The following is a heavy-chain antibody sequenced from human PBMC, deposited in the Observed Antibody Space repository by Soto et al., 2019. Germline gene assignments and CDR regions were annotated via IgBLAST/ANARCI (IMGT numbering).Heavy chain of an antibody. Sequence: SETLSLTCAVYGGSFSGYYWSWIRQPPGKGLEWIGEINHSGSTNYNPSLKSRVTISVDTSKNQFSLKLSSVTAADTAVYYCARGRKVRYCSGGSCYSVYFDYWGQGTLVTV. CDR2: INHSGST. CDR3: ARGRKVRYCSGGSCYSVYFDY. J-gene: IGHJ4*02. CDR1: GGSFSGYY. V-gene: IGHV4-34*01. D-gene: IGHD2-15*01.